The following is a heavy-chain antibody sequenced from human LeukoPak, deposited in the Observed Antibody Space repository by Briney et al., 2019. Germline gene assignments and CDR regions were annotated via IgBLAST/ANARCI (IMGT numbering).Heavy chain of an antibody. CDR1: GGTFSGYY. J-gene: IGHJ2*01. CDR3: AGGGEGGRGVSGTSFWYFDI. V-gene: IGHV4-34*01. D-gene: IGHD2/OR15-2a*01. Sequence: SETLYLTCKASGGTFSGYYMSWVRQPPGKGLEWIGEIKHSGGPNYNPILKSRVTISVDTSKNQFSRRLGSVTVAGTAVYVWAGGGEGGRGVSGTSFWYFDIWGRGTLVTVSS. CDR2: IKHSGGP.